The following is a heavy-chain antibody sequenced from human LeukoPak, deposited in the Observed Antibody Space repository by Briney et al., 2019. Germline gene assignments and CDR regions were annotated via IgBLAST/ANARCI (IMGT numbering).Heavy chain of an antibody. D-gene: IGHD6-13*01. CDR1: GGSISSYY. CDR2: IYYSGST. J-gene: IGHJ4*02. Sequence: SETLSLTCTVSGGSISSYYWSWIRQPPGKGLEWIGYIYYSGSTNYNPSLKSRVTISVDTSKNQFSLKLSSVTAADTAVYYCARAKGIAAAGLFDYWGQGTLVTVSS. CDR3: ARAKGIAAAGLFDY. V-gene: IGHV4-59*01.